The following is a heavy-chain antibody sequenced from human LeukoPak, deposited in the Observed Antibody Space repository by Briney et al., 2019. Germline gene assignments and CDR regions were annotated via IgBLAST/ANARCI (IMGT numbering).Heavy chain of an antibody. CDR3: ARDPIGSRWPYYFDY. Sequence: ASVKVSCKASGYTFSTYAMHWVRQAPGQRLEWMGWINAGNGNTKYSQKFQARVTITRDTSASTAYMELSSLRSEDTAVYYCARDPIGSRWPYYFDYWGQGTLVTVSS. CDR2: INAGNGNT. V-gene: IGHV1-3*01. D-gene: IGHD6-13*01. CDR1: GYTFSTYA. J-gene: IGHJ4*02.